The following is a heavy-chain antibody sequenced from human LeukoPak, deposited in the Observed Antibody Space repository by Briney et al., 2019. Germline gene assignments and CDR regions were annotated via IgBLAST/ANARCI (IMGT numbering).Heavy chain of an antibody. CDR2: INPNSGGT. J-gene: IGHJ4*02. CDR1: GYTFTGYY. Sequence: ASVKVSCKASGYTFTGYYMHWVRQAPGQGLEWMGWINPNSGGTNYAQKFQGRVTMTRDTSISTAYMELSRLRSDDTAVYYCASRSDTAMVEGVYWGQGTLVTVSS. V-gene: IGHV1-2*02. CDR3: ASRSDTAMVEGVY. D-gene: IGHD5-18*01.